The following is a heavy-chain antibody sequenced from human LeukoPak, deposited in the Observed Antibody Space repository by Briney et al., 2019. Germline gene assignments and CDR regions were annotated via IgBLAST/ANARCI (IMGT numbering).Heavy chain of an antibody. D-gene: IGHD4-23*01. V-gene: IGHV4-59*01. J-gene: IGHJ4*02. CDR1: GGSFSTYY. CDR3: ARSPGTVGGLDY. CDR2: IYYSGGT. Sequence: SEILSLTCTVSGGSFSTYYWSWIRQPPGKGLEWIGYIYYSGGTNYNPSLNSRVTISVDTSKNQFSLKLSSVTAADTAMYYCARSPGTVGGLDYWGQGTLVTVSS.